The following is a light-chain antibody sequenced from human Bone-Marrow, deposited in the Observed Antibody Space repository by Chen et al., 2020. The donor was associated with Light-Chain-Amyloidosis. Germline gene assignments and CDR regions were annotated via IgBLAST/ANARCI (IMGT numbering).Light chain of an antibody. Sequence: DMVMTQSPLSLPVTPGEPASISCRSSQSLLHSNGYNYLDWYLQKPGQSPQLLSYLGSNRASGVPDRFSGSGSGTDFTLKISRVEAEDVGVYYCMQALQTPCAFGQGTKVEIK. CDR1: QSLLHSNGYNY. CDR3: MQALQTPCA. V-gene: IGKV2-28*01. CDR2: LGS. J-gene: IGKJ1*01.